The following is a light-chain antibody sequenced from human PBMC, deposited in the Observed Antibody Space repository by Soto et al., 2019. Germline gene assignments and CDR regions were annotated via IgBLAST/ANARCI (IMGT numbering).Light chain of an antibody. CDR2: GAS. Sequence: EIVLTQSPGTLSLSPGEPVTLSCRASQTVLSSYVDWYQQKPGQAPRLLIYGASSRATGIPDRFSGGGSGTDFTLTITRLEPEDFGLYFCQQYGNPPQTFGQGTKVEIK. V-gene: IGKV3-20*01. CDR3: QQYGNPPQT. J-gene: IGKJ1*01. CDR1: QTVLSSY.